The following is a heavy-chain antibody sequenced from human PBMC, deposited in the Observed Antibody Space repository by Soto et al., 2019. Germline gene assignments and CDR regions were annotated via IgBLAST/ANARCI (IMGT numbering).Heavy chain of an antibody. D-gene: IGHD5-18*01. J-gene: IGHJ4*02. CDR2: ISGSGGST. CDR3: AKDHGYSYGYCPY. CDR1: GFTFISYA. Sequence: LSCAASGFTFISYAMSWVRQAPGKGLEWVSAISGSGGSTYYADSVKGRFTISRDNSKNTLYLQMNSLRAEDTAVYYCAKDHGYSYGYCPYWGQGTLVTVSS. V-gene: IGHV3-23*01.